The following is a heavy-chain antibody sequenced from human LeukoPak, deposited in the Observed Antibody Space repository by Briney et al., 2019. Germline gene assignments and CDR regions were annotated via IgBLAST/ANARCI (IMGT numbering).Heavy chain of an antibody. CDR2: INPNSGGT. J-gene: IGHJ4*02. D-gene: IGHD3-22*01. CDR3: ARDRFYYDSTGLFDY. CDR1: GYTFTGYY. V-gene: IGHV1-2*02. Sequence: GASVKVSCKASGYTFTGYYMHWVRQAPGQGLEWMGWINPNSGGTNYAQKFQGRVTMTRGTSISTAYMELSRLRSDDTAVYYCARDRFYYDSTGLFDYWGQGTLVTVSS.